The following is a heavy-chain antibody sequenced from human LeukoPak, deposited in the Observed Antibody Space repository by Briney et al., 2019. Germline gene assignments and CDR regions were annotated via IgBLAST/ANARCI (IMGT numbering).Heavy chain of an antibody. V-gene: IGHV3-23*01. CDR3: ARGVTYLGDFDY. Sequence: GGSLRLSCTASGFTFTAYAMSWVRQAPGKGLEWGSTISGSGGATYSADSVKGRFTISRDNSKNTLSLQMNSLRAEDTAVYYCARGVTYLGDFDYWGQGTLVTVSS. CDR2: ISGSGGAT. J-gene: IGHJ4*02. D-gene: IGHD3-10*01. CDR1: GFTFTAYA.